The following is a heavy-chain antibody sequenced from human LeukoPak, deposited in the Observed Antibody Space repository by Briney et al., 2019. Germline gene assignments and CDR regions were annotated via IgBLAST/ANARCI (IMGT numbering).Heavy chain of an antibody. D-gene: IGHD3-10*01. CDR2: IYTSGST. Sequence: KTSETLSLTCAVSGDSISNYYRSWIRQPPGKGLEWIGYIYTSGSTNYNPALKSRVTISVDTSKNQFSLQLTSVTAADTAVYYCARDDYRGVTNFDPWGQGTLVTVSS. CDR1: GDSISNYY. V-gene: IGHV4-59*01. J-gene: IGHJ5*02. CDR3: ARDDYRGVTNFDP.